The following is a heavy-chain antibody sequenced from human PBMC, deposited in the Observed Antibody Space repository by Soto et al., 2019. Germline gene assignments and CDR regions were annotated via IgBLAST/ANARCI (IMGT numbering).Heavy chain of an antibody. CDR1: GFTFSSYG. V-gene: IGHV3-30*18. CDR2: ISYDGSNK. CDR3: AKDSGSQTYGMDV. J-gene: IGHJ6*02. Sequence: GGSLRPSCAASGFTFSSYGMHWVRQAPGKGLEWVAVISYDGSNKYYADSVKGRFTISRDNSKNTLYLQMNSLRAEDTAVYYCAKDSGSQTYGMDVWGQGTTVTSP. D-gene: IGHD1-26*01.